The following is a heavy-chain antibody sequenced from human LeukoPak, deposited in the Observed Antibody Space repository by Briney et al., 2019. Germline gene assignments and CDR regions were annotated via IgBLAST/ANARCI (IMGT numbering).Heavy chain of an antibody. CDR3: ARDLGDWGYYDSSGHYFDY. V-gene: IGHV1-18*01. CDR2: VSAYNGNT. J-gene: IGHJ4*02. D-gene: IGHD3-22*01. Sequence: ASVKVSCKASGYTFTSYGISWVRQAPGQGLEWMGWVSAYNGNTNYAQKLQGRVTMTTDTSTSTAYMELRSLRSDDTAVYYCARDLGDWGYYDSSGHYFDYWGQGTLVTVSS. CDR1: GYTFTSYG.